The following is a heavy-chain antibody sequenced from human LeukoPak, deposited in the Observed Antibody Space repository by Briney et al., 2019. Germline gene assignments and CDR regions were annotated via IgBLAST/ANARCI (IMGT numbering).Heavy chain of an antibody. J-gene: IGHJ5*02. V-gene: IGHV4-4*07. Sequence: SETLSLTCTVSGGSISSYYWSWIRQPAGKGLEWIGRIYTSGSTNYNPSLKSRVTMSVDTSKNQFSLKLSSVTAADTAVYYCARDPSGYDYNWFDHWGQGTLVTVSS. CDR1: GGSISSYY. D-gene: IGHD5-12*01. CDR2: IYTSGST. CDR3: ARDPSGYDYNWFDH.